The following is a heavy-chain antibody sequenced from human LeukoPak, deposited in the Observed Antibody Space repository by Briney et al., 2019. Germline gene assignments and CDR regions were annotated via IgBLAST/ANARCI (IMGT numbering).Heavy chain of an antibody. CDR2: IHYSGST. CDR3: ARRVATSGNFFDY. D-gene: IGHD3-3*01. J-gene: IGHJ4*02. Sequence: SETLSLTCTVSGGSINNYYWIWIRQPPGRGLEWIGYIHYSGSTNYKLSLKSRVTISVDTSKKQFSLKLTSMTVADTAVYFCARRVATSGNFFDYWGPGTLVTVS. V-gene: IGHV4-59*08. CDR1: GGSINNYY.